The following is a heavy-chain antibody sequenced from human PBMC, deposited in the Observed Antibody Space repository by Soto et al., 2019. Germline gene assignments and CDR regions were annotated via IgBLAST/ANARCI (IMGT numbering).Heavy chain of an antibody. Sequence: ASVKVSCKASGFTFSKFAIQWVRQALGQGPEWMGWINAGNGNTRYSQKFQDRFTITRDTSANTAYMELRSLTSEDTAVYFCARGRGAAKSASYYFDNWGQGKQVTVSS. CDR3: ARGRGAAKSASYYFDN. D-gene: IGHD6-25*01. CDR1: GFTFSKFA. J-gene: IGHJ4*02. V-gene: IGHV1-3*01. CDR2: INAGNGNT.